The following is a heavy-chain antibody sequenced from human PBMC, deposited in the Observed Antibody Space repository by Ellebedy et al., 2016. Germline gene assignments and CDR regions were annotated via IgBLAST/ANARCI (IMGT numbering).Heavy chain of an antibody. V-gene: IGHV1-69*13. CDR2: IIPIFGTA. CDR1: GGIFSSYA. D-gene: IGHD2-15*01. Sequence: SVKVSCXASGGIFSSYAISWVRQAPGQGLEWMGGIIPIFGTANYAQKFQGRVTITADESTSTAYMELSSLRSEDTAVYYCARDGSGDYYYYGMDVWGQGTTVTVSS. J-gene: IGHJ6*02. CDR3: ARDGSGDYYYYGMDV.